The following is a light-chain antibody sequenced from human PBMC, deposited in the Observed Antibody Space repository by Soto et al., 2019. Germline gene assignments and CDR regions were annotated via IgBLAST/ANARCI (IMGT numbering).Light chain of an antibody. CDR1: SSDVGSWNY. J-gene: IGLJ3*02. V-gene: IGLV2-11*01. CDR2: DIH. CDR3: CSYAGLYSRV. Sequence: QSALTQPRSVSGSPGQSVTISCTGTSSDVGSWNYVSWYQQYPGQAPKLIIYDIHKRPSGVPDRFSCSKSGNTASLTISGLQVEDDADYSCCSYAGLYSRVFGGGTKVTVL.